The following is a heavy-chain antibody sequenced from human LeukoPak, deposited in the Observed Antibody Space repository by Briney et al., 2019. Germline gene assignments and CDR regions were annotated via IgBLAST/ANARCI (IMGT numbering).Heavy chain of an antibody. Sequence: GGSLRLSCAASGFIFSSYWMSWVRQAPGKGLEWVANIKQDGSEKYYLDSVKGRFTISRDNAMNSLYLQMNSLRAEDTAVYYCARDVYNMGDYWGQGTLVTVSS. V-gene: IGHV3-7*01. CDR2: IKQDGSEK. CDR1: GFIFSSYW. J-gene: IGHJ4*02. CDR3: ARDVYNMGDY. D-gene: IGHD1-1*01.